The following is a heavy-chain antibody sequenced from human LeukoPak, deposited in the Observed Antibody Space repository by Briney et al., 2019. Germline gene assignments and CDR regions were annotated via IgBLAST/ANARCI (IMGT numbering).Heavy chain of an antibody. Sequence: GGSLRLSCVASGFTFSSYGMNWVRQAPGKGLEWVSSISSSSSYIKYADSVKGRFTVSRDNAKKSLYLQMNNRRAEDTAVYYCGIVAGGDPFDYWGQGTLVTVSS. CDR3: GIVAGGDPFDY. D-gene: IGHD3-16*01. V-gene: IGHV3-21*01. CDR2: ISSSSSYI. CDR1: GFTFSSYG. J-gene: IGHJ4*02.